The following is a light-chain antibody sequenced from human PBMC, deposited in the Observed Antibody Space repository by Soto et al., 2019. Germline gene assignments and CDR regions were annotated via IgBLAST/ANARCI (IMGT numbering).Light chain of an antibody. CDR2: GAS. CDR3: QQYNNLPHT. V-gene: IGKV3-15*01. Sequence: EIVMTQSPATLSVSPGERATLSCRASQSVSSKLAWFQQKPGQAPRLLIYGASTRATGIPARFSGSGSGTEFTLTINSLQPEDFAVYYCQQYNNLPHTFGQGTKLEIK. J-gene: IGKJ2*01. CDR1: QSVSSK.